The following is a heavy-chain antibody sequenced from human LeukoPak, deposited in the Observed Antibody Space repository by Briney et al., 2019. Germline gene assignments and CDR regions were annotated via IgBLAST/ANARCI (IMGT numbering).Heavy chain of an antibody. CDR3: ARDSYYDFWSGYSPYWYFDL. Sequence: PSETLSLTCTVSGGSISSYYWSWIRQPPGKGLEWIGYIYYSGSTNYNPSLKSRVTISVDTSKNQFSLKLSSVTAADTAVYYCARDSYYDFWSGYSPYWYFDLWGRGTLVTVSS. D-gene: IGHD3-3*01. CDR2: IYYSGST. V-gene: IGHV4-59*01. J-gene: IGHJ2*01. CDR1: GGSISSYY.